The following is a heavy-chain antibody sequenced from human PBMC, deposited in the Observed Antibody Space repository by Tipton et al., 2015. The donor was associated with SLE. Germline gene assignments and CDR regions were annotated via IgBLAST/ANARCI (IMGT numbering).Heavy chain of an antibody. D-gene: IGHD6-13*01. Sequence: TLSLTCTVSGGSISSGTYYWSWIRQPAGKGLEWIGHIYTNGNTNYNPSLKSRVTISVDTSRNQFSLKLSSVTAADTAVYYCARDRGQQPVSEYFQHWGQGTLVTVSS. V-gene: IGHV4-61*09. J-gene: IGHJ1*01. CDR2: IYTNGNT. CDR3: ARDRGQQPVSEYFQH. CDR1: GGSISSGTYY.